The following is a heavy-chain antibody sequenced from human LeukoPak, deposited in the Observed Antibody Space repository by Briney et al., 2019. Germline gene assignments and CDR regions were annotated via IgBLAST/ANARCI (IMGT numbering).Heavy chain of an antibody. CDR3: ARDLGRGSSWTNYFDY. V-gene: IGHV3-21*01. CDR2: ISSSSSYI. CDR1: GFTFSSYS. Sequence: GGSLRLSCAASGFTFSSYSMNWVRQAPGKGLEWVSSISSSSSYIYYADSVKGRFTISRDNAKNSLYLQMNSLRAEDTAVYYCARDLGRGSSWTNYFDYWGQGTLVTVSS. D-gene: IGHD6-13*01. J-gene: IGHJ4*02.